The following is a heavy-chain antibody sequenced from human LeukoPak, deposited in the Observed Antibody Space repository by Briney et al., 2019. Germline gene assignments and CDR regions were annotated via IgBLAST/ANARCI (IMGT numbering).Heavy chain of an antibody. V-gene: IGHV3-30*02. CDR1: GFTFSSYG. CDR3: ARGSSRIFDY. D-gene: IGHD1-26*01. CDR2: IRYDGSNK. Sequence: PGGSLRLSCAASGFTFSSYGMHWVRQAPGKGLEWVAFIRYDGSNKYYADSVKGRFTISRDNSKNTPYLQMNSLRAEDTAVYYCARGSSRIFDYWGQGTLVTVSS. J-gene: IGHJ4*02.